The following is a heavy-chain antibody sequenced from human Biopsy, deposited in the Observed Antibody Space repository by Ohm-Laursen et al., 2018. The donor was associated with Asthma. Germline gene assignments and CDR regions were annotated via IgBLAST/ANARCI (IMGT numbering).Heavy chain of an antibody. J-gene: IGHJ4*02. CDR3: ASRGGDFWSGYYLDY. D-gene: IGHD3-3*01. Sequence: SLRLSCAASGFSFGSFGMHWVRQVPGKGPEWVALISFDGRYEYYADSVKGRFTISRDNPMKRLYLQMSSLTAEDTAVYYCASRGGDFWSGYYLDYWGQGTLVTVSS. CDR2: ISFDGRYE. CDR1: GFSFGSFG. V-gene: IGHV3-30*03.